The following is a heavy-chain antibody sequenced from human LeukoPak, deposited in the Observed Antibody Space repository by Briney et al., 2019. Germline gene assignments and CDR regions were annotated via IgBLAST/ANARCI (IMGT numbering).Heavy chain of an antibody. Sequence: SETLSLTCTVSGGSISSYYWGWIRQPPGKGLEWIGSIYYSGSTYYNPSLESRVTISLDTYKNQISLKLSSVTAADTTVYYCARAPERWYSYGSYTYYYMDVWGKGTTVTVSS. CDR2: IYYSGST. CDR1: GGSISSYY. D-gene: IGHD5-18*01. J-gene: IGHJ6*03. V-gene: IGHV4-39*07. CDR3: ARAPERWYSYGSYTYYYMDV.